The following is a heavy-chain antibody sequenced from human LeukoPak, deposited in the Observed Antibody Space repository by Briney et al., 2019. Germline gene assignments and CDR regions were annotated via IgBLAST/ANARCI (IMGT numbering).Heavy chain of an antibody. CDR1: GFRFDDYS. J-gene: IGHJ6*03. CDR3: GRVHCSTNSCYDYYDYYMDV. CDR2: INWDGAST. V-gene: IGHV3-20*04. D-gene: IGHD2-2*01. Sequence: PGGSLRLSCAASGFRFDDYSMNWVRHVPGKGLEWVAGINWDGASTGYRDSMKGRFTISRDNGKNSLYLQLNSLRVEDTAVYYCGRVHCSTNSCYDYYDYYMDVSGNGTTVTVSS.